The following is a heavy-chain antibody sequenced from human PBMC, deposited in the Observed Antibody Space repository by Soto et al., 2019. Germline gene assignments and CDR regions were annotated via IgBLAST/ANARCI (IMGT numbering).Heavy chain of an antibody. CDR1: GFTFSSYA. CDR3: ASDYYDSSGMLRNGNY. J-gene: IGHJ4*02. D-gene: IGHD3-22*01. V-gene: IGHV3-23*01. CDR2: ISGSGGST. Sequence: GGSLRLSCAASGFTFSSYAMSWVRQAPGKGLEWVSAISGSGGSTYYADSVKGRFTISRDNSKNTLYLQMNSLRAEDTAVYYCASDYYDSSGMLRNGNYWGQGTLVTVSS.